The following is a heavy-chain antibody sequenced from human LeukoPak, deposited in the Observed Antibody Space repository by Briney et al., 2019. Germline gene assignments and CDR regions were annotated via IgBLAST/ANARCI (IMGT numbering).Heavy chain of an antibody. CDR3: ARGGGYSYDQMRGDDY. Sequence: SETLSLTCTVSGGSISSGSYYWSWIRQPAGKGLEWIGRIYTSGSTNYNPSLKSRVTISVDTSKNQFSLKLSSVTAADTAVYYCARGGGYSYDQMRGDDYWGQGTLVTVSS. CDR1: GGSISSGSYY. CDR2: IYTSGST. J-gene: IGHJ4*02. D-gene: IGHD5-18*01. V-gene: IGHV4-61*02.